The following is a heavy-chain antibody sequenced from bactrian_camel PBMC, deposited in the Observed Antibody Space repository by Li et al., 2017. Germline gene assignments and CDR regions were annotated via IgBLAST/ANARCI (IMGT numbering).Heavy chain of an antibody. Sequence: HVQLVESGGGSVQAGGSRRLSCVATGNTIGWQFHCMAWFRQAPGKEREGVAFIENNGSTRYADSVKGRFTISVDNAKNPVMVYLQMPTLVPDDTAMYYCAAGSWVAGSLDEHDYVHWGQGTQVTVS. V-gene: IGHV3S53*01. CDR2: IENNGST. J-gene: IGHJ4*01. D-gene: IGHD6*01. CDR3: AAGSWVAGSLDEHDYVH. CDR1: GNTIGWQFHC.